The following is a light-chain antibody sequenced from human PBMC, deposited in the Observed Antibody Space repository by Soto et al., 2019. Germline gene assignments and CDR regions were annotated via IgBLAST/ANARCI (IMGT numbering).Light chain of an antibody. CDR1: QSLVHSDGIAY. CDR3: LQGTHWPIT. V-gene: IGKV2-30*02. CDR2: KVS. Sequence: DVVMTQSPLSLPVTLGQPASISCRSNQSLVHSDGIAYFSWVQQRPGRSPRRLIYKVSNRDSGVPARFSGSGSGTDFALKISRVEAEDVGVYCCLQGTHWPITFGQGTRLAIK. J-gene: IGKJ5*01.